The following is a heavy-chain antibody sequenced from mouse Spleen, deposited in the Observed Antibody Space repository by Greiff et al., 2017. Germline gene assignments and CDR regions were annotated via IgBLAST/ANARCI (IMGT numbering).Heavy chain of an antibody. V-gene: IGHV1-4*01. Sequence: VQLQQSGAELARPGASVKMSCKASGYTFTSYTMHWVKQRPGQGLEWIGYINPSSGYTKYNQKFKDKATLTADKSSSTAYMQLSSLTSEDSAVYYCARDLWGSRFAYWGQGTLVTVSA. CDR3: ARDLWGSRFAY. J-gene: IGHJ3*01. CDR2: INPSSGYT. CDR1: GYTFTSYT.